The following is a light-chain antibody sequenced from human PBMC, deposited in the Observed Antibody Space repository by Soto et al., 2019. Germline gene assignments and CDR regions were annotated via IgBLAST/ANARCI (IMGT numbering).Light chain of an antibody. CDR1: QSISSW. CDR3: QQYNSYPWT. CDR2: KAS. Sequence: DIQVTQSPSTLSASVGGRVTITCRASQSISSWLAWYQQKPGKAPKLLIYKASSLESGVPSRFSGSGSGTEFTLTISSLQPDDFATYYCQQYNSYPWTFGQGTKVDI. J-gene: IGKJ1*01. V-gene: IGKV1-5*03.